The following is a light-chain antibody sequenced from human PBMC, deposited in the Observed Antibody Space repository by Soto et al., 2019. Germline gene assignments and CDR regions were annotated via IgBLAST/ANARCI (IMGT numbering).Light chain of an antibody. CDR3: QQYNSYSWT. Sequence: DIQMTQPPSILSASVGDRVTITCRASQSIRSWLAWYQQKPGKAPKLLIYDASNLESGVPSRFSGSGSGTDFTLTISSLQPDDFATYYCQQYNSYSWTFGQGTKVEIK. V-gene: IGKV1-5*01. CDR2: DAS. J-gene: IGKJ1*01. CDR1: QSIRSW.